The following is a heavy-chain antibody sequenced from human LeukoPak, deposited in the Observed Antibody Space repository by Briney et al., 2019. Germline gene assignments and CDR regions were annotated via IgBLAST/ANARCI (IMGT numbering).Heavy chain of an antibody. J-gene: IGHJ4*02. CDR3: ANDMTGPVDS. Sequence: GGSLRLSLAASGFTFINYWFHWFRQAPGKGLVWVARINTDGSTTNYADSVKGRFTISRDNAKNTLYLQMNSLRAEDTAVYHCANDMTGPVDSWGQGTLVTVSS. CDR2: INTDGSTT. V-gene: IGHV3-74*01. D-gene: IGHD3-9*01. CDR1: GFTFINYW.